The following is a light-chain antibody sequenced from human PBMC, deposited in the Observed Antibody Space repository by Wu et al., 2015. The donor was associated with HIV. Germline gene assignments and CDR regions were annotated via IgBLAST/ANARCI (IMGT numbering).Light chain of an antibody. CDR1: QSISSW. CDR2: KAS. CDR3: QQYNSYPFT. Sequence: DIQMTQSPSTLSASVGDRVTISCRASQSISSWLAWYQQKPGKAPKVLIYKASSLESGVPPRFSGSGSGTEFTLTISSLQPDDFATYYCQQYNSYPFTFGGGTKVEIK. J-gene: IGKJ4*01. V-gene: IGKV1-5*03.